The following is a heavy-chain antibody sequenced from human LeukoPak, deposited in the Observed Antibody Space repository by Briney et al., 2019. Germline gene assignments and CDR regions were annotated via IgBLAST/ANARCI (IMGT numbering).Heavy chain of an antibody. J-gene: IGHJ4*02. CDR1: GYSISSGYY. D-gene: IGHD3-22*01. CDR2: IYYSGST. Sequence: SETLSLACSVSGYSISSGYYWGWIRQPPGQGLEWIGSIYYSGSTYYNPSLKSRVTISVDTSKNQFSLKLSSVTAADTAVYYCARDRRLYYYDSSGYYYWGQGTLVTVSS. V-gene: IGHV4-38-2*02. CDR3: ARDRRLYYYDSSGYYY.